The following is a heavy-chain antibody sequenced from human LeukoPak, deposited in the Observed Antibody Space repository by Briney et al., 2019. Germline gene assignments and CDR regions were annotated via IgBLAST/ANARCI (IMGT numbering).Heavy chain of an antibody. J-gene: IGHJ4*02. V-gene: IGHV3-30-3*01. D-gene: IGHD6-13*01. CDR1: GFTFSSYA. CDR2: ISYDGSNK. Sequence: GGSLRLSCAASGFTFSSYAMHWVRQAPGKGLEWVAVISYDGSNKYYADSVKGRFTISRDNSKNTLYLQMNSLRAEDTAVYYCARVSHSSSFRWYIGGFDYWGQGTLVTVSS. CDR3: ARVSHSSSFRWYIGGFDY.